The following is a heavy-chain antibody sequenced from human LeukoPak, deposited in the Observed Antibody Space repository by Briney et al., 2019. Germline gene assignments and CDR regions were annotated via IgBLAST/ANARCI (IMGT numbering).Heavy chain of an antibody. V-gene: IGHV3-48*03. CDR3: AELGITMIGGV. D-gene: IGHD3-10*02. Sequence: GGSLRLSCAASGFSFSSYELHWVRQAPGKGLEWVSYISSSGSTIYYADSVKGRFTISRDNAKNSLYLQMNSLRAEDTAVYYCAELGITMIGGVWGKGTTVTISS. CDR1: GFSFSSYE. J-gene: IGHJ6*04. CDR2: ISSSGSTI.